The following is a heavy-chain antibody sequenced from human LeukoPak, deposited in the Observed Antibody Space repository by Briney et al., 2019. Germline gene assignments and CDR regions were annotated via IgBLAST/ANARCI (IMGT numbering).Heavy chain of an antibody. V-gene: IGHV4-34*01. Sequence: TSETLSLTCAVYGEPFSGYYWSWIRQPPGKGLEWIGEINHSGSTNYNPSLKSRVTISVDTSKNQFSLKLSPVTAADTAVYYCARRRATMTYSRGLDYWGQGTPVTVSS. CDR3: ARRRATMTYSRGLDY. CDR2: INHSGST. J-gene: IGHJ4*02. D-gene: IGHD3-22*01. CDR1: GEPFSGYY.